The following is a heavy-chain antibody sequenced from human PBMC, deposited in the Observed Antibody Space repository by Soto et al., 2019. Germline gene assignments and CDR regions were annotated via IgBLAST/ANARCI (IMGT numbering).Heavy chain of an antibody. D-gene: IGHD5-18*01. V-gene: IGHV3-11*01. CDR1: EFTFSDYY. CDR2: ISSSGDSI. Sequence: QVQLVESGGGLVKPGGSLRLSCAASEFTFSDYYMSWIRQAPRKGLEWVSYISSSGDSIYYADSVKGRFTISRDNAKNSLSLQMDSLRAEDTAVYYCARDAAGGHNYGRYYGMDVWGQGTTVTVSS. J-gene: IGHJ6*02. CDR3: ARDAAGGHNYGRYYGMDV.